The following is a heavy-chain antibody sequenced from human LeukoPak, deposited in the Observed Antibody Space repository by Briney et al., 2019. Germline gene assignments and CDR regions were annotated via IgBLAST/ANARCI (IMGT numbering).Heavy chain of an antibody. Sequence: ASVKVSCKASGYTFTDHYMHWVRQAPGQGLEWRGWINPNNGGTNFAQKFQGRVTMTRDTSISTAYMELSSLTSDDTAVYYCARGIVGAHQLIAYWGQGTLVTVSS. D-gene: IGHD1-26*01. CDR2: INPNNGGT. CDR1: GYTFTDHY. CDR3: ARGIVGAHQLIAY. V-gene: IGHV1-2*02. J-gene: IGHJ4*02.